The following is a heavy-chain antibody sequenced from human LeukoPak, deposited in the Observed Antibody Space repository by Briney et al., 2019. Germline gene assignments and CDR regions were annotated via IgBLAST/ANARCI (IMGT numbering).Heavy chain of an antibody. CDR2: ISSSGSTI. J-gene: IGHJ6*02. Sequence: QPGRSLRLSCAASGFTFSSYEMNWVRQAPGKGLEWASYISSSGSTIYYADSVKGRFTISRDNAKNSLYLQMNSLRAEDTTVYYCARGYYYGMDVWGQGTTVTVSS. CDR3: ARGYYYGMDV. V-gene: IGHV3-48*03. CDR1: GFTFSSYE.